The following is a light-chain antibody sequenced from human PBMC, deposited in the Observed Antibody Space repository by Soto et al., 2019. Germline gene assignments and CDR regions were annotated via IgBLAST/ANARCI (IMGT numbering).Light chain of an antibody. Sequence: EIVMTQSPATLSVSPGERATLSCRASQSVSNNLAWYQQKPCQAPRLLIYEKSTRATGIPDRFSGSGSGTEFTLTISSLQSEDFAVYSCQQYNKWPLTFGGGTKVEIK. J-gene: IGKJ4*01. V-gene: IGKV3-15*01. CDR2: EKS. CDR3: QQYNKWPLT. CDR1: QSVSNN.